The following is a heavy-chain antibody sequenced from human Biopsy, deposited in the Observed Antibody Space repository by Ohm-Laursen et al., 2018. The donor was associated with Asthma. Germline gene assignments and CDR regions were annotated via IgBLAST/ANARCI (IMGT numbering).Heavy chain of an antibody. CDR3: ARGVDRVTGLLDHFDS. D-gene: IGHD2-21*02. CDR1: GYTFIGCH. J-gene: IGHJ4*02. V-gene: IGHV1-2*06. CDR2: INPNSGGT. Sequence: ASVKVSCKASGYTFIGCHIHWMRQAPGQGLEWMGRINPNSGGTNYAQKFQGRVTMTRDTSISTAYMEVSRLRSDDTAVYYCARGVDRVTGLLDHFDSWGQGTLVIVSS.